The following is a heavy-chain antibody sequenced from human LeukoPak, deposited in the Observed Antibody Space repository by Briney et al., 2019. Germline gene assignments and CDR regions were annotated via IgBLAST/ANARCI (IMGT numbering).Heavy chain of an antibody. CDR2: LHYSGTT. J-gene: IGHJ4*02. CDR1: GHFVSDYY. D-gene: IGHD6-19*01. CDR3: ARHSSGWHLDF. Sequence: SETLSLTCSVSGHFVSDYYWSWIRQSPGKGLEWIGWLHYSGTTYYNPSLKGRVTMSLDTSRNQLSLKLSSVTAADTAVYYCARHSSGWHLDFWGQGSLITVSS. V-gene: IGHV4-59*02.